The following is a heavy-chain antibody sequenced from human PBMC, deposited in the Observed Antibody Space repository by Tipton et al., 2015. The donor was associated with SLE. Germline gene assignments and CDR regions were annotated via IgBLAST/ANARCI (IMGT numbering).Heavy chain of an antibody. J-gene: IGHJ5*02. CDR3: ARGTPFMEWERNYFDP. CDR1: GGSISGYY. Sequence: TLSLTCTVSGGSISGYYWSWIRQTPGKGLEWIGYMYYSGITNYNPSLYGRVSISVDTSRNQFSLKMNSVTAADTAMYYCARGTPFMEWERNYFDPWGQGTLVTVSS. CDR2: MYYSGIT. V-gene: IGHV4-59*01. D-gene: IGHD3-3*01.